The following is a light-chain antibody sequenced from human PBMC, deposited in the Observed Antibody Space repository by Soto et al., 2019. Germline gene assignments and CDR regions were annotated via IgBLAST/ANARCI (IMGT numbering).Light chain of an antibody. Sequence: DIQMTQSPSTLSGSVGDRVTITCRASQTISSWLAWYQQKPGKAPKLLIYKASTLKSGVPSRFSGSGSGTEFTLPRGRLQPGGFATYYCQQYNSYSEAFGPGTKGEL. CDR1: QTISSW. CDR3: QQYNSYSEA. J-gene: IGKJ1*01. CDR2: KAS. V-gene: IGKV1-5*03.